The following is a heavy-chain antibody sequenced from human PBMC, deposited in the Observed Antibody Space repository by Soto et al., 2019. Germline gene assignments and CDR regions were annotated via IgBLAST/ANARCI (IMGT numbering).Heavy chain of an antibody. CDR3: AKKSAPGFYYYYYGMDV. V-gene: IGHV3-30*18. CDR1: GFTLSSYA. Sequence: PWGSLRLSCAASGFTLSSYAMSRVRQAPGKGLEWVAVITYGGGSKYYADSVKGRFTISRDNSKNTLYLQMNSLRAEDTAVYYCAKKSAPGFYYYYYGMDVWGQGTTVTVS. J-gene: IGHJ6*02. CDR2: ITYGGGSK. D-gene: IGHD7-27*01.